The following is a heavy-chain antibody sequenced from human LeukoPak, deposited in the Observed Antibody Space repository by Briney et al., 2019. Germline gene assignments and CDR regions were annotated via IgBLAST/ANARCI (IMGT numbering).Heavy chain of an antibody. J-gene: IGHJ4*02. Sequence: GASVKVSCKASGYTFTSYGISWVRQAPGQGLEWMGWISAYNGNTNYAQKLQGRVTMTTDTSTSTAYMELRSLRSDDTAVYYCARDRLRFLEWPVDYWGQGTLVTVSS. CDR1: GYTFTSYG. V-gene: IGHV1-18*01. CDR2: ISAYNGNT. CDR3: ARDRLRFLEWPVDY. D-gene: IGHD3-3*01.